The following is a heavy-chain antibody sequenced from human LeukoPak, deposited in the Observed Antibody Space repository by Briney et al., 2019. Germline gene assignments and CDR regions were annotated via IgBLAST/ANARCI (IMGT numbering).Heavy chain of an antibody. Sequence: PSETLSLTCAVYGGSFSGYYWSWIRQPPGKGLEWIGEINHSGSTNYNPSLKSRVTISVDTSKNQFSLKLSSVTAADTAVYYCARQGYYDYVWGSYRPFGSDYWGQGTLVTVSS. V-gene: IGHV4-34*01. CDR2: INHSGST. D-gene: IGHD3-16*02. CDR3: ARQGYYDYVWGSYRPFGSDY. J-gene: IGHJ4*02. CDR1: GGSFSGYY.